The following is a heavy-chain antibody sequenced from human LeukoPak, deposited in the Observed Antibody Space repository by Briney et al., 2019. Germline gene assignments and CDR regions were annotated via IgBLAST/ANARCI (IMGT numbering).Heavy chain of an antibody. Sequence: PGGSLRLSCAASGFTFSSYAMSWVRQAPGKGLEWVSAISSSSSYIYYADSVKGRFTISRDNAKNSLYLQMDSLRAEDTAVYYCARALKGVGARPFAYGARETRVTVSS. D-gene: IGHD1-26*01. V-gene: IGHV3-21*01. CDR3: ARALKGVGARPFAY. CDR2: ISSSSSYI. J-gene: IGHJ4*02. CDR1: GFTFSSYA.